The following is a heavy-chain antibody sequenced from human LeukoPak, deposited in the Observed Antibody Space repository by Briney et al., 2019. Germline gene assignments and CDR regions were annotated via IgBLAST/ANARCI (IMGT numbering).Heavy chain of an antibody. J-gene: IGHJ4*02. CDR1: GGSISSYY. CDR3: ARHGAPMVRGASPLYYFDY. Sequence: PSETLSLTCTVSGGSISSYYWSWIRQPPGKGLEWIGYIYYSGSTNYNPSLKSRVTISVDTSKNQFSLKLSSVTAADTAVYYCARHGAPMVRGASPLYYFDYWGQGTLVTVSS. V-gene: IGHV4-59*08. CDR2: IYYSGST. D-gene: IGHD3-10*01.